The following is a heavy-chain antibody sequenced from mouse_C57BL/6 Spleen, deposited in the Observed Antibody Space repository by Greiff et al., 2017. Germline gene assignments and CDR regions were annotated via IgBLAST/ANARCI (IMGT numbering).Heavy chain of an antibody. CDR2: INPYNGDT. J-gene: IGHJ4*01. D-gene: IGHD1-1*01. Sequence: VQLQQSGPELVKPGDSVKISCKASGYSFTRYFMNWVMQSHGKSLEWIGRINPYNGDTFYNQKFKGKATLTVDKSSSTAHMALRSLTSEDAAVYYCARGDTTVVPYAMDYWGQGTSVTVSS. V-gene: IGHV1-20*01. CDR3: ARGDTTVVPYAMDY. CDR1: GYSFTRYF.